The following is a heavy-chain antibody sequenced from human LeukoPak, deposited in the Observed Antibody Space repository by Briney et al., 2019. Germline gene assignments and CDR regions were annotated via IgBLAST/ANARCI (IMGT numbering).Heavy chain of an antibody. Sequence: SETLSLTCPVSGGSIRNYYWSWIRQSPGKGLDWIGYIYKSGSTNYNPSLKSRVTMSVDSSKNQFSLKLSSVTAADTAVYYCARDRGFTWWGQGTLVTVSS. V-gene: IGHV4-59*12. CDR3: ARDRGFTW. D-gene: IGHD5-12*01. CDR2: IYKSGST. J-gene: IGHJ4*02. CDR1: GGSIRNYY.